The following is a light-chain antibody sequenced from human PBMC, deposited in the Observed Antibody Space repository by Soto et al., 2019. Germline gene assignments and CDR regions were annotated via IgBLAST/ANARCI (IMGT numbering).Light chain of an antibody. CDR1: QDISKD. J-gene: IGKJ1*01. CDR2: SAT. CDR3: LQDHDYPRT. V-gene: IGKV1-6*01. Sequence: AIQMTQSPTSLSASVGDRVIITCRASQDISKDLGWYQQKPGKAPKFLIYSATRTQSGVPSTFSGSGFGTDFTLTISSLQPEDFATYYCLQDHDYPRTFGQGTTVEF.